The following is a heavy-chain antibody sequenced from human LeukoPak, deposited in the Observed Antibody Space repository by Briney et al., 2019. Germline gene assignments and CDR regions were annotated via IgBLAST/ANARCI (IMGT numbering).Heavy chain of an antibody. D-gene: IGHD3-22*01. J-gene: IGHJ5*02. Sequence: SETLSLTCAVYGGSFSGYYWGWIRQPPGKGLEWIGSIYYSGSTYYNPSLKSRVTISVDTSKNQFSLKLSSVTAADTAVYYCASSPHYYYDSSGYTLPWGQGTLVTVSS. CDR1: GGSFSGYY. CDR3: ASSPHYYYDSSGYTLP. CDR2: IYYSGST. V-gene: IGHV4-39*01.